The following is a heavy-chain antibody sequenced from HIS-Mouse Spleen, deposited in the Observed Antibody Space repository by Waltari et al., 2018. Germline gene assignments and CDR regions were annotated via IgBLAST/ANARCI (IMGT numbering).Heavy chain of an antibody. CDR2: IYYSGRT. Sequence: QLQLQESGPGLVKPSETLSLTCTVSGGSISSSSYYWGWIRQPPGKGLEWIGSIYYSGRTYYHPSLKIRVTISVGTSKNQFSLKLSSVTAADTAVYYCAREIPYSSSWYDWYFDLWGRGTLVTVSS. J-gene: IGHJ2*01. V-gene: IGHV4-39*07. D-gene: IGHD6-13*01. CDR1: GGSISSSSYY. CDR3: AREIPYSSSWYDWYFDL.